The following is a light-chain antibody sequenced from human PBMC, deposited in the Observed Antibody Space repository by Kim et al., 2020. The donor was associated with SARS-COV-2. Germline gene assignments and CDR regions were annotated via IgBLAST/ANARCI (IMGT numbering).Light chain of an antibody. CDR2: DAS. J-gene: IGKJ4*01. V-gene: IGKV1-33*01. CDR1: RDIGNN. CDR3: QQFDNLSLT. Sequence: DIQMTQSPSSLTAPVGDRVTITCQASRDIGNNLNWYQQKPGKAPKVLIYDASNVQTGVPSRFNGTGSGTDFTFIITSLQPEDVATYYCQQFDNLSLTFGGGTKVDIK.